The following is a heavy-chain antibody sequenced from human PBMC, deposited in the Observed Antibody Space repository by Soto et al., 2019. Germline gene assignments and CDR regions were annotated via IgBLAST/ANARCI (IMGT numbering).Heavy chain of an antibody. CDR3: ARDVFMWLVGPRGPNWFDP. J-gene: IGHJ5*02. Sequence: QVQLVESGGGVVQPGRSLRLSCAASGFTFSSYGMHWVRQAPGKGLEWVAVIWYDGSNKYYADSVKGRFTISRDNSKNTLYLQMNSLRAEDTAVYYCARDVFMWLVGPRGPNWFDPWGQGTLVTVSS. D-gene: IGHD6-19*01. V-gene: IGHV3-33*01. CDR2: IWYDGSNK. CDR1: GFTFSSYG.